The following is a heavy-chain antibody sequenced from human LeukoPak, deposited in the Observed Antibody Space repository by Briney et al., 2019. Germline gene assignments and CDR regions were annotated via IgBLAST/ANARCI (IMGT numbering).Heavy chain of an antibody. D-gene: IGHD6-13*01. CDR1: GFTFSTYE. CDR2: ISNSGSTI. J-gene: IGHJ4*02. CDR3: ARSPTGSGWYYFDY. V-gene: IGHV3-48*03. Sequence: RGSLRLSCAASGFTFSTYEMNWVRQAPGMGPGRGLEWVSYISNSGSTIYYAESVKGRFTISRDNAKNSLYLQMNSLRAEDTAVYYCARSPTGSGWYYFDYWGQGTLVTVSS.